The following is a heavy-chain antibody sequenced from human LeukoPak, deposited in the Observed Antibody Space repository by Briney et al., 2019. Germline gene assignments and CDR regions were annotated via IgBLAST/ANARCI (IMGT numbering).Heavy chain of an antibody. Sequence: ASVKVSCKASGYTFTDYFMHWVRQAPGQGLEWMSWINPNSGGTNYAQRFQGRVTMTRDTSISTVHMELSRLTSDDTAVYYCARDGDTYSYYYYGLDVWGQGTTVTVSS. D-gene: IGHD1-26*01. CDR2: INPNSGGT. CDR1: GYTFTDYF. CDR3: ARDGDTYSYYYYGLDV. V-gene: IGHV1-2*02. J-gene: IGHJ6*02.